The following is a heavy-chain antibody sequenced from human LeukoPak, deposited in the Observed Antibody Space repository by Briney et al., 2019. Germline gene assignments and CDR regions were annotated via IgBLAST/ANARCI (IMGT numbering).Heavy chain of an antibody. CDR2: IRSETDGGTA. D-gene: IGHD3-10*01. J-gene: IGHJ3*02. CDR3: ASYNEFDAFEI. Sequence: GGSLRLSCAASGLIFSIYWMSWVRKAPGKGLEWVARIRSETDGGTADYAAPVKGRFTISRDDSKDTLHLQMNSLKDEDTALYYCASYNEFDAFEIWGQGTMVTVSS. V-gene: IGHV3-15*01. CDR1: GLIFSIYW.